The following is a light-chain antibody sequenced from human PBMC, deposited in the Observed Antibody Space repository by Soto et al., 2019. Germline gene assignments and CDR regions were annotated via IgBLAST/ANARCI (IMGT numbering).Light chain of an antibody. CDR3: QTYNSAPFT. J-gene: IGKJ3*01. V-gene: IGKV1-27*01. Sequence: DIQMTQSPSSLSASVGDRVTITFRASQGISNYLAWYQQKPGKVPKLLIYAASTLQSGVPSRFSGSGSGTAFTLTISSLQPEDVATYYCQTYNSAPFTFGPGTKVDIK. CDR1: QGISNY. CDR2: AAS.